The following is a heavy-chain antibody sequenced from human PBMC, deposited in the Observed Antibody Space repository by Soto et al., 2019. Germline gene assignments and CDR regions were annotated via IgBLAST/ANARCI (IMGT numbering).Heavy chain of an antibody. Sequence: PRGFLLLSCASSVFTFSIYAMNWVRQAPGKGLEWVQAISSSGGSTYYGDSGNGRFTISIDNSKNTLYLQMNSLRAEDTAVYYCAKMGYSREDNWFDPWGQGTLVTVS. CDR1: VFTFSIYA. V-gene: IGHV3-23*01. CDR2: ISSSGGST. CDR3: AKMGYSREDNWFDP. D-gene: IGHD3-22*01. J-gene: IGHJ5*02.